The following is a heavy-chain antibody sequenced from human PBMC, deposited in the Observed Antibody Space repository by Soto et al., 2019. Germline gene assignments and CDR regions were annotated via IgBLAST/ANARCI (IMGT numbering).Heavy chain of an antibody. CDR3: ARDAAPTLNYPHGMDV. D-gene: IGHD1-7*01. V-gene: IGHV6-1*01. CDR2: TLYRSSKWYN. Sequence: SQTLSLTCAISGDIVSTNIAAWSWIRQSPSRGLEWLGRTLYRSSKWYNEYAVSVKSRMTINPDTSKNQFSLQLNSVTPEDTAVYYCARDAAPTLNYPHGMDVWGQGTAVTVSS. J-gene: IGHJ6*02. CDR1: GDIVSTNIAA.